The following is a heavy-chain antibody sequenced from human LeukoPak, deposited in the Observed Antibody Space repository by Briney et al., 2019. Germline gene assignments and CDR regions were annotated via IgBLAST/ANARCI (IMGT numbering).Heavy chain of an antibody. J-gene: IGHJ5*02. V-gene: IGHV3-9*01. D-gene: IGHD5-18*01. CDR1: GFIVDDYA. CDR3: AKGGYSYGRAWFDP. CDR2: ISWNSGSI. Sequence: QSGGSLRLSCAASGFIVDDYAMHWVRHAPGKGLEWVLGISWNSGSIAYADSVKGRFTISRDNAKNSLYLQMNSLRAEDTALYYCAKGGYSYGRAWFDPWGQGTLVTVSS.